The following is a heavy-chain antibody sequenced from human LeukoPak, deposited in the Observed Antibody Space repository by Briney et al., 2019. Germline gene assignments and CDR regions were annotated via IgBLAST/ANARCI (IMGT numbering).Heavy chain of an antibody. V-gene: IGHV4-59*01. CDR2: IYYSGST. D-gene: IGHD2-2*01. Sequence: PSETLSLTCTVSGGSISSYYWSWIRQPPGKGLEWIGYIYYSGSTNYNPSLKSRVTISVDTSKNQFSLKLSSVTAADTAVYYCARVSCSSTSCYSYYFDYWGQGTLVTASS. J-gene: IGHJ4*02. CDR1: GGSISSYY. CDR3: ARVSCSSTSCYSYYFDY.